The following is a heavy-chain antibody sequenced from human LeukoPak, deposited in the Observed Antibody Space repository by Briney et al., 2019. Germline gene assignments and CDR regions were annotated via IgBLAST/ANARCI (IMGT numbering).Heavy chain of an antibody. Sequence: GGSLRLSCAASGFTFSSYSMNWVRQAPGKGLVWVSHISNDGGNTSYADSVKGRFTISRDNAKNSLYLQMNSLRAEDTAVYYCAELGITMIGGVWGKGTTVTISS. CDR1: GFTFSSYS. CDR3: AELGITMIGGV. D-gene: IGHD3-10*02. J-gene: IGHJ6*04. V-gene: IGHV3-74*01. CDR2: ISNDGGNT.